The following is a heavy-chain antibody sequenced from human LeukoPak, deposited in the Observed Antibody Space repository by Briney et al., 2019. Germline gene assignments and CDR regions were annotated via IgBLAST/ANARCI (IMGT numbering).Heavy chain of an antibody. Sequence: GGSLRLSCAASGFTFSSYWMSWVRQAPGKGREWLANIKQDGSDVYYVDSVKGRFTISRDNAKNSLYLQMNGLRAEDTAVYYCARDGYDFWSGYYYRNIDYWGQGTLVTVSS. J-gene: IGHJ4*02. CDR3: ARDGYDFWSGYYYRNIDY. CDR2: IKQDGSDV. D-gene: IGHD3-3*01. V-gene: IGHV3-7*01. CDR1: GFTFSSYW.